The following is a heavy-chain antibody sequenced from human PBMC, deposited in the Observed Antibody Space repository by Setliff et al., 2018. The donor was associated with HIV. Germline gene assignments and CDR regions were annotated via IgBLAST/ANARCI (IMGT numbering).Heavy chain of an antibody. D-gene: IGHD3-9*01. V-gene: IGHV3-53*04. CDR1: GFTVSSNY. CDR3: ATSPAALTPRYFDF. Sequence: GGSLRLSCAASGFTVSSNYMSWVRQAPGKGLEWVSIIYSGGDTYYADSVKGRFTISRHNSNNTLYLQMNSLRGEDTAVYCCATSPAALTPRYFDFWGQLTLVTVSS. J-gene: IGHJ4*02. CDR2: IYSGGDT.